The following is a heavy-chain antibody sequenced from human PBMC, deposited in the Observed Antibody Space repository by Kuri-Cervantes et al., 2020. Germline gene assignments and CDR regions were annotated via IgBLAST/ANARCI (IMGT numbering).Heavy chain of an antibody. CDR1: GFSLSTSGMR. V-gene: IGHV2-70D*14. Sequence: SGPTLVKPTQTLTLTCSVSGFSLSTSGMRVSWIRQPPGKALEWLARIDWDDDKFYRTSLKTRLTISKDTSKNQVVLTMTNVDPVDTATYYCARMRTIVADPRGGIGDAFDIWGQGTMVTVSS. D-gene: IGHD5-12*01. CDR2: IDWDDDK. CDR3: ARMRTIVADPRGGIGDAFDI. J-gene: IGHJ3*02.